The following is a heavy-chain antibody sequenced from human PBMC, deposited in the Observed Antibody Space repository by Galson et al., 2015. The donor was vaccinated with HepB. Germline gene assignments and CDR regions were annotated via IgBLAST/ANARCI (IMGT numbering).Heavy chain of an antibody. V-gene: IGHV7-4-1*02. CDR3: ARTPYYGSGSSSNAWFDP. CDR1: GYIFTNYA. CDR2: INTNTGNP. Sequence: SVKVSCKASGYIFTNYAMNWVRQAPGQGLEWMGWINTNTGNPTYARGFTGRFVFSLDTSVSTTYLQISGLKAEDTALYYCARTPYYGSGSSSNAWFDPWGQGTLVTVSS. D-gene: IGHD3-10*01. J-gene: IGHJ5*02.